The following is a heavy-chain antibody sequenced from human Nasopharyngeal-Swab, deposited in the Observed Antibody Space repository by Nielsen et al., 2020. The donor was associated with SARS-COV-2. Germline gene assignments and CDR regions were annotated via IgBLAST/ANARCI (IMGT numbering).Heavy chain of an antibody. V-gene: IGHV1-69*13. Sequence: SVKVSCKASGGTFSSYAISWVRQAPGQGLGWMGGIIIIFGTANYAQKFQGRVTITADDSTSTAYMELSSLRSEDTAVYYCARPAIAEPYYYFYGMDVWGQGTTVTVS. J-gene: IGHJ6*02. CDR3: ARPAIAEPYYYFYGMDV. D-gene: IGHD2-21*01. CDR2: IIIIFGTA. CDR1: GGTFSSYA.